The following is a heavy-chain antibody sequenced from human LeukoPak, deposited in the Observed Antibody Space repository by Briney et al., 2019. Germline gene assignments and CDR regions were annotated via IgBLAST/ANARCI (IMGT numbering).Heavy chain of an antibody. CDR3: ARWNYYDSSGYDY. J-gene: IGHJ4*02. CDR2: IYYSGST. V-gene: IGHV4-59*08. CDR1: GGSISSYY. D-gene: IGHD3-22*01. Sequence: KPSETLSLTCTVSGGSISSYYWSWIRQPPGKGLEWIGYIYYSGSTNYNPSLKSRVTISVDTSKNQFSLKLSSVTAADTAVYYCARWNYYDSSGYDYWGQGTLVTVSS.